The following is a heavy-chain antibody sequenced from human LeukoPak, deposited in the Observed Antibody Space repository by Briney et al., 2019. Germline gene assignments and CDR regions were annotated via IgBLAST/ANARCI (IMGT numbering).Heavy chain of an antibody. J-gene: IGHJ6*02. CDR3: ARGSGGPLGPYYYGMDV. CDR2: IYYSGST. CDR1: GGSISSYY. D-gene: IGHD2-15*01. V-gene: IGHV4-59*01. Sequence: SETLSLTCTVSGGSISSYYWSWIRQPPGKGLEWIGYIYYSGSTNYNPSLKSRVTISVDTSKNQFSLKLSSVTAADMAVYYCARGSGGPLGPYYYGMDVWGQGTTVTVSS.